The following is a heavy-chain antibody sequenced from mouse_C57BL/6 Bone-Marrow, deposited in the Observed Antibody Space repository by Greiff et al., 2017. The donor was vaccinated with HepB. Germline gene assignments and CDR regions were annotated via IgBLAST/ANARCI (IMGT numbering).Heavy chain of an antibody. D-gene: IGHD2-4*01. V-gene: IGHV2-2*01. CDR3: ARRGELREAWFAY. Sequence: VKLMESGPGLVQPSQCLSITCTVSGFSLTSYGVHWVRQSPGKGLAWLGGIWSGGSADYNAAFISRLSISKDNSKSQVFFKMNRLQADDTAIYYCARRGELREAWFAYWGQGTLVTVSA. J-gene: IGHJ3*01. CDR2: IWSGGSA. CDR1: GFSLTSYG.